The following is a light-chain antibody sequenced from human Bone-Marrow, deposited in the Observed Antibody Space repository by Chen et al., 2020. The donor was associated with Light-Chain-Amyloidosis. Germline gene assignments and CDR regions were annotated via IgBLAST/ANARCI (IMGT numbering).Light chain of an antibody. V-gene: IGLV2-14*01. J-gene: IGLJ1*01. CDR2: DVS. CDR3: SSYTSSNTQV. Sequence: QSALTQPSSVSGSPGQSLTISCTGTSSDVGGYNYVSWYQQHPGQAPKLMIYDVSNRPSGVSNRFSGSESGNTASLTISGLQAEDEADYFCSSYTSSNTQVFGTGTKVTVL. CDR1: SSDVGGYNY.